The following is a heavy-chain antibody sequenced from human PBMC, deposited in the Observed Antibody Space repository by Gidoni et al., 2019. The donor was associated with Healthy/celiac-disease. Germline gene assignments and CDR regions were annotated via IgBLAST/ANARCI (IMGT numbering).Heavy chain of an antibody. CDR1: GGSISSGDYY. V-gene: IGHV4-30-4*01. J-gene: IGHJ3*02. D-gene: IGHD2-21*01. CDR3: ARTRGDQGLFEIDAFDI. CDR2: IYDSGST. Sequence: QVQLQESGPGLVKPSQTLSLTCTGSGGSISSGDYYWSWIRQPPGKGLEWIGDIYDSGSTYYNPSLKSRVTIAVDTSKNQFSLKLSSVTAADTAVYYCARTRGDQGLFEIDAFDIWGQGTMVTVSS.